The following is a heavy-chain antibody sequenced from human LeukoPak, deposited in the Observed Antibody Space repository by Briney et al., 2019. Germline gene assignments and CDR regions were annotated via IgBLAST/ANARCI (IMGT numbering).Heavy chain of an antibody. V-gene: IGHV3-7*01. Sequence: PGGSLRLSCAASGFSISDHHMDWVRQAPGKGLEWVANIKQDGSEKYYVDSVKGRFTISRDNAKNSLYLQMNSLRAEDTAVYYCARERRQQLPPAYYYYYYMDVWGKGTTVTVSS. CDR1: GFSISDHH. CDR3: ARERRQQLPPAYYYYYYMDV. D-gene: IGHD6-13*01. J-gene: IGHJ6*03. CDR2: IKQDGSEK.